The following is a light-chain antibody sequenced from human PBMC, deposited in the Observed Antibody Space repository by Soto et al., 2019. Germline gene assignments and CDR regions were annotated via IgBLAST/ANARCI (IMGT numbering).Light chain of an antibody. Sequence: QSLLTQPPSVSGAPGQRVTISCTGSSSNIGAGYDVHWYQQLPGTAPKLLIYGNSNRPSGVPDRFSGSKSGTSASLAITGLQAEDEADYYCQSYDSGMSAPYVLGKGTKVTV. CDR1: SSNIGAGYD. J-gene: IGLJ1*01. CDR2: GNS. CDR3: QSYDSGMSAPYV. V-gene: IGLV1-40*01.